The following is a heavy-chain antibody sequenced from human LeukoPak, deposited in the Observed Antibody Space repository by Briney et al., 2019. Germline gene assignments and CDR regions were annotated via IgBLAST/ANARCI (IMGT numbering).Heavy chain of an antibody. CDR3: ARDSVLLWFGELIYYYYYMDV. CDR1: GFTFSSYW. D-gene: IGHD3-10*01. V-gene: IGHV3-74*01. J-gene: IGHJ6*03. CDR2: INSDGSST. Sequence: GSLRLSCAASGFTFSSYWMHWVRQAPGKGLVWVSRINSDGSSTSYADSVKGRFTISRDNAKNTLYLQMNSLRAEDTAVYYCARDSVLLWFGELIYYYYYMDVWGKGTTVTISS.